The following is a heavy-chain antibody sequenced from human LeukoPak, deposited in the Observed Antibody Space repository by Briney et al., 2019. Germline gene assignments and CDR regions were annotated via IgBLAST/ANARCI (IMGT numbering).Heavy chain of an antibody. CDR3: ASGYSSGSTDY. CDR1: GFTVSSNY. V-gene: IGHV3-53*01. CDR2: IYSGGST. D-gene: IGHD6-19*01. Sequence: PGGSLRLSCAASGFTVSSNYMSWVRQAPGKGLEWVSVIYSGGSTYYADSGKGRFTISTDNSKNPLYLQMNSLRAEDTAVYYCASGYSSGSTDYWGQGTLVTVSS. J-gene: IGHJ4*02.